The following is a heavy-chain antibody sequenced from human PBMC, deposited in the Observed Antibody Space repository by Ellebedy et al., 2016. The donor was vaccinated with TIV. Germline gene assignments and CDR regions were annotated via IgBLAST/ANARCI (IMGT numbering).Heavy chain of an antibody. V-gene: IGHV1-18*01. J-gene: IGHJ4*02. Sequence: AASVKVSCKASGYTFITYAMSWVRQAPGQGLEWMGWINTFNGKPNYAQKLQGRVTMTTDTSTSTVYMELRSLRSDDTAVYYCARDRGSYAFDFWGQGTLVTVSS. CDR3: ARDRGSYAFDF. D-gene: IGHD1-26*01. CDR1: GYTFITYA. CDR2: INTFNGKP.